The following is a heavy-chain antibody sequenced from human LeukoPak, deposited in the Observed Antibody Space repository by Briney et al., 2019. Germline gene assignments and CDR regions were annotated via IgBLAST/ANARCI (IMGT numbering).Heavy chain of an antibody. J-gene: IGHJ4*02. V-gene: IGHV4-30-4*01. CDR2: IYYSGST. CDR1: GGSISSGDYY. CDR3: AREGTVTNFDY. D-gene: IGHD4-17*01. Sequence: SETLSLTCTVSGGSISSGDYYWSWIRQPPGKGLEWIGYIYYSGSTYYNPSLKSRVTISVDTSKNQFPLKLSSVTAADTAVYYCAREGTVTNFDYWGQGTLVTVSS.